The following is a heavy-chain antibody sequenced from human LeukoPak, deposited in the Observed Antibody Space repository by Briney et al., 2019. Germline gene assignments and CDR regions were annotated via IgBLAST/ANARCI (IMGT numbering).Heavy chain of an antibody. CDR1: GYTFTSYD. J-gene: IGHJ4*02. D-gene: IGHD3-16*01. Sequence: GASVKVSCKASGYTFTSYDFNWLRQATGQGPEWMGWMNPNSGATGYAQKFQDRVTMTRSATINTAYIELTNLRSEDTAVDYCARAPRSLGFDYWGQGTLVTASS. CDR3: ARAPRSLGFDY. V-gene: IGHV1-8*01. CDR2: MNPNSGAT.